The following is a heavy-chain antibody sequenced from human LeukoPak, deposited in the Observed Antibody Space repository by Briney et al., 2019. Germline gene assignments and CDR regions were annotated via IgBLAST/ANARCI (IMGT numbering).Heavy chain of an antibody. CDR3: ARDDPYGGNSGCLDY. CDR2: ISAYNGNT. V-gene: IGHV1-18*01. CDR1: GYTFTSYG. D-gene: IGHD4-23*01. Sequence: ASVEVSCKASGYTFTSYGISWVRQAPGQGLEWMGWISAYNGNTNYAQKLQGRVTMTTDTSTGTAYMELRSLRSDDTAVYYCARDDPYGGNSGCLDYWGQGTLVTVSS. J-gene: IGHJ4*02.